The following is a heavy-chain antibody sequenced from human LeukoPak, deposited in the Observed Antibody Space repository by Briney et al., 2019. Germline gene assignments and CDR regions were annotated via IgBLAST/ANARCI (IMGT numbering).Heavy chain of an antibody. CDR3: ASHSGSYYEPFGY. CDR1: GGSISSYY. D-gene: IGHD1-26*01. Sequence: PSETLSLTCSVSGGSISSYYWSWIRLPPGKGLEWIGYIYYSGSTNYDPSLKSRVTISVGTSKNQFSLKLNSVTAADTAVYYCASHSGSYYEPFGYWGQGTLVTVSS. V-gene: IGHV4-59*08. J-gene: IGHJ4*02. CDR2: IYYSGST.